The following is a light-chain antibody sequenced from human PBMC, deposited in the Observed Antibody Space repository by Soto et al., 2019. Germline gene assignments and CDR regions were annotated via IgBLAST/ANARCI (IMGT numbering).Light chain of an antibody. CDR2: SNN. Sequence: QSVLTQPPSASGTPGQRVIISCSGSSSHIGSNTVNWYQQLPGTAPKLLIYSNNQRPSGVPDRFSGSKSGTSASLAISGLQSEDEAEFYCAAWKDSLNGRYALGPGTKVTDL. CDR1: SSHIGSNT. J-gene: IGLJ1*01. V-gene: IGLV1-44*01. CDR3: AAWKDSLNGRYA.